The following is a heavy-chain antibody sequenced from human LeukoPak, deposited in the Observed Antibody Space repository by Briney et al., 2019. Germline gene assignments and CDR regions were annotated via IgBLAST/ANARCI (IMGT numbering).Heavy chain of an antibody. CDR1: GYTFTGYY. J-gene: IGHJ4*02. D-gene: IGHD3-3*01. CDR3: ARGAGVVIRKHRRHINEYYFDY. Sequence: ASVKVSCKASGYTFTGYYMHWVRQAPGQGLEWMGRINPNSGGTNYAQKFQGRVTMTRDMSISTAYMELSSLRSEDTAVYYCARGAGVVIRKHRRHINEYYFDYWGQGTLVTVSS. V-gene: IGHV1-2*06. CDR2: INPNSGGT.